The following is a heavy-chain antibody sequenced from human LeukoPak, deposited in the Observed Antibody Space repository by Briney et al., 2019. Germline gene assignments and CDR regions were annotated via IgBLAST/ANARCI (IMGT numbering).Heavy chain of an antibody. D-gene: IGHD3-10*01. CDR2: ISAYNGNT. Sequence: ASVKVSCKASGYTFTSYGISWVRQAPGQGLEWMGWISAYNGNTNYAQKLQGRVTMTTDTSTSTAYMELRSLRSDDTAVYYCARGSYYGSGSYYLLNWFDPWGQGTLVTVSS. V-gene: IGHV1-18*01. CDR1: GYTFTSYG. CDR3: ARGSYYGSGSYYLLNWFDP. J-gene: IGHJ5*02.